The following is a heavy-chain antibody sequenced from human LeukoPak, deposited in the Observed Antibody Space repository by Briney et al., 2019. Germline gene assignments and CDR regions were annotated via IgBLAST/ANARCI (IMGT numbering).Heavy chain of an antibody. CDR3: ARLIAAAGTYRDY. J-gene: IGHJ4*02. CDR1: GYTFTGYY. CDR2: INPNSGGT. D-gene: IGHD6-13*01. Sequence: ASVKASCKASGYTFTGYYMHWVRQAPGQGLEWMGWINPNSGGTNYAQKFQGRVTMTRDTSISTAYMELSRLRSDDTAVYYCARLIAAAGTYRDYWGQGTLVTVSS. V-gene: IGHV1-2*02.